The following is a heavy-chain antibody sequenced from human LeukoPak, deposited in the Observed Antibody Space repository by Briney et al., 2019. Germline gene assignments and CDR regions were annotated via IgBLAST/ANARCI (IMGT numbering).Heavy chain of an antibody. CDR1: GGSISSYY. Sequence: PSETLSLTCTVSGGSISSYYWSWIRQPPGKGLEWIGYIYYSGSTNYNPSLKSRVTISVDTSKNQFSLKLSSVTAADTAVYYCARARIAAAGINYYYGMDVWGQGTTVTVSS. CDR3: ARARIAAAGINYYYGMDV. V-gene: IGHV4-59*01. D-gene: IGHD6-13*01. CDR2: IYYSGST. J-gene: IGHJ6*02.